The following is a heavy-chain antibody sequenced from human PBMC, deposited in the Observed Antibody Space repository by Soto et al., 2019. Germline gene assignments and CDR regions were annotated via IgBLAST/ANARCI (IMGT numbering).Heavy chain of an antibody. J-gene: IGHJ4*02. V-gene: IGHV4-59*08. CDR2: IYYSGST. D-gene: IGHD6-13*01. CDR3: VRQRYSSNWYVDY. Sequence: LSLTCTVSGGSISSYYWSWIRQPPGKGLEWIGYIYYSGSTNYNPSLKSRITISVDTSKNQFSLRLSSATAADAAVYYCVRQRYSSNWYVDYWGQGTLVTVSS. CDR1: GGSISSYY.